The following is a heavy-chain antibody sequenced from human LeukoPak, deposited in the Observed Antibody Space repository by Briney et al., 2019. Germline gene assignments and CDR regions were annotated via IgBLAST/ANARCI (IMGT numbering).Heavy chain of an antibody. V-gene: IGHV3-9*01. CDR3: ARESDAFDI. D-gene: IGHD2/OR15-2a*01. CDR1: GFTFDDYA. J-gene: IGHJ3*02. CDR2: ISWNSGSI. Sequence: PGRSLRLSCAASGFTFDDYAMHWVRQAPGRGLEWVSGISWNSGSIGYADSVKGRFTISRDNAKNSLYLQMNSLRAEDTAVYYCARESDAFDIWGQGTMVTVSS.